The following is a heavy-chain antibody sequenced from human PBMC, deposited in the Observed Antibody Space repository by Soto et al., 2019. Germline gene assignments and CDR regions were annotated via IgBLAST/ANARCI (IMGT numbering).Heavy chain of an antibody. CDR1: GFMFSSYG. D-gene: IGHD1-26*01. V-gene: IGHV3-30*18. J-gene: IGHJ4*02. CDR3: AKGGGGSYLYFDY. Sequence: GGSLRLSCAASGFMFSSYGMHWVRQAPGKGLEWVALMSYDGSKKYYADSVKGRFTISRDKSKNTLYLQMNSLGAEDTAVYYCAKGGGGSYLYFDYWGQGTLVTVSS. CDR2: MSYDGSKK.